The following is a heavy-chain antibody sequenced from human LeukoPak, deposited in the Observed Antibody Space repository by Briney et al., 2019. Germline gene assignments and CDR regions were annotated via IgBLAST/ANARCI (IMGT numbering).Heavy chain of an antibody. V-gene: IGHV4-39*07. CDR3: AREAIAAAGYFDY. CDR2: IYYSGST. Sequence: SETLSLTCTVSGGSISSSSYYWGWIRQPPGKGLEWFGSIYYSGSTYYNPSLKSRVTISVDTSKNQFSLKLSSVTAADTAVYYCAREAIAAAGYFDYWGQGTLVTVSS. J-gene: IGHJ4*02. D-gene: IGHD6-13*01. CDR1: GGSISSSSYY.